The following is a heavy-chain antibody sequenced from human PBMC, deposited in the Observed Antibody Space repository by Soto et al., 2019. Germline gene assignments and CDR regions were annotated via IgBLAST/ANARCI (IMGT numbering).Heavy chain of an antibody. V-gene: IGHV4-4*02. CDR1: GGSISSSNW. CDR2: IYHSGST. J-gene: IGHJ4*02. D-gene: IGHD4-17*01. CDR3: ARVPHSTVVRAPFDY. Sequence: QVQLQESGPGLVKPSGTMSLTCAVSGGSISSSNWCSWVRQPPGKGLEWIGEIYHSGSTNYNPSLTSRVTISVDKSKNQFSLKLSSVTAADTAVYYCARVPHSTVVRAPFDYWGQGTLVTVSS.